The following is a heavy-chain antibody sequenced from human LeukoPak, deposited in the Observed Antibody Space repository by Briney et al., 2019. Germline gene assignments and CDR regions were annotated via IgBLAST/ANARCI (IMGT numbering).Heavy chain of an antibody. D-gene: IGHD6-19*01. Sequence: SVKVSCKASGGTFSSYAISWVRQAPGQGLEWMGGIIPIFGTANYAQKFQGRVTITADESTSTAYMELSSPRSEDTAVYYCARIFSGWASFDYWGQGTLVTVSS. CDR2: IIPIFGTA. CDR3: ARIFSGWASFDY. CDR1: GGTFSSYA. J-gene: IGHJ4*02. V-gene: IGHV1-69*13.